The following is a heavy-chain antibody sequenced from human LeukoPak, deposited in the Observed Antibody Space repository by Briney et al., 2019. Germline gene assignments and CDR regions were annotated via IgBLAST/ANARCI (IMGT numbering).Heavy chain of an antibody. D-gene: IGHD6-19*01. J-gene: IGHJ4*02. CDR2: IIPILGIA. V-gene: IGHV1-69*04. CDR3: AKTTTGYSSGRYPGWPADS. Sequence: SVKVSCKASGGTFSSYAISWVRQAPGQGLEWRGRIIPILGIANYAQKFQGRVTITADKSTSTAYMELSSLRSEDTAVYYCAKTTTGYSSGRYPGWPADSWGQGALVTVSS. CDR1: GGTFSSYA.